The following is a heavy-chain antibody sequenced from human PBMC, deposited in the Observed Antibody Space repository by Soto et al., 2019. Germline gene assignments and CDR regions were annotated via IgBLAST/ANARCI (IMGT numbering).Heavy chain of an antibody. CDR1: GGTFSSYA. J-gene: IGHJ5*02. CDR2: IIPIFGTA. D-gene: IGHD2-15*01. CDR3: ASQSGSDCSGGSCFLNWFDP. Sequence: SVKVSCKASGGTFSSYAISWVRQAPGQGLEWMGGIIPIFGTANYAQKFQGRVTITADESTSTAYMELSSLRSEDTAVYYCASQSGSDCSGGSCFLNWFDPWGQGTLVTVSS. V-gene: IGHV1-69*13.